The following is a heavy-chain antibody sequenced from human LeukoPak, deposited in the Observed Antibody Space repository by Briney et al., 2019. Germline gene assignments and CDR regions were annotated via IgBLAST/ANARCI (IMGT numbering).Heavy chain of an antibody. CDR2: ISYDGSNK. V-gene: IGHV3-30*18. Sequence: GGSLRLSCAASGFTFSSYGMHWVRQAPGKGLEWVAVISYDGSNKYYADSVKGRFTISRDNSKNTLYLQMNSLRAEDTAVYYCAKDQVATMGPDYWGQGTLVTVSS. CDR3: AKDQVATMGPDY. CDR1: GFTFSSYG. D-gene: IGHD5-12*01. J-gene: IGHJ4*02.